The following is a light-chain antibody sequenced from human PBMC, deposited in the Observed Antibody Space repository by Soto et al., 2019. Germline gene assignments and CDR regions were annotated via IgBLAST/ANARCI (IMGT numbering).Light chain of an antibody. CDR2: XXG. J-gene: IGLJ3*02. CDR3: QSYDSSLSAL. V-gene: IGLV1-40*01. CDR1: SSNIGAGYD. Sequence: QSVLTQPPSVSGAPGQRVTISCTGSSSNIGAGYDVTWYQQLPGTAPKLLIYXXGNXXSXXXXXXXGSKSGTSASLAITGLQAEDXADYYCQSYDSSLSALFGGGTKLTVL.